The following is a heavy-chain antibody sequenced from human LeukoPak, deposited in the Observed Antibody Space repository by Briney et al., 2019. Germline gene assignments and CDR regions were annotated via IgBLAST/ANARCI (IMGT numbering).Heavy chain of an antibody. CDR2: INPNSGGT. V-gene: IGHV1-2*06. J-gene: IGHJ4*02. D-gene: IGHD3-22*01. CDR1: GYTFTGYY. Sequence: VASVKVSCKASGYTFTGYYMHWVRQAPGQGLEWMGRINPNSGGTNYAQKFQGRVTMTRDTSISTAYMELSRLRSDDTAVYYCARVHYYDSSGTYYLDYWGQGTLVTVSS. CDR3: ARVHYYDSSGTYYLDY.